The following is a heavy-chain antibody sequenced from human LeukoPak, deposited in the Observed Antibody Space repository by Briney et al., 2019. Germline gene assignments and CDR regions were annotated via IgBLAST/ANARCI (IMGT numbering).Heavy chain of an antibody. CDR2: IKQDGSEK. J-gene: IGHJ6*02. Sequence: GGSLRLSCAASGFTFSSYWMSWVRQAPGKGLEWVANIKQDGSEKYYVDSVKGRFTISRDNAKNSLYLQMNSLRAEDTAVYYCARVPGYYDFWSGYSFSANYYGMDVWGQGTTVTVSS. CDR3: ARVPGYYDFWSGYSFSANYYGMDV. V-gene: IGHV3-7*01. CDR1: GFTFSSYW. D-gene: IGHD3-3*01.